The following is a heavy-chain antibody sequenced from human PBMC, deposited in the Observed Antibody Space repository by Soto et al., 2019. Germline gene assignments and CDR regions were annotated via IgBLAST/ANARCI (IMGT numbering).Heavy chain of an antibody. V-gene: IGHV3-30*18. D-gene: IGHD3-3*01. Sequence: PGGSLRLSCVASGFTFSSYGMHWVRQAPGKGLEWVAIISYDGSNKYFADSVKGRFTISRDNSKNTLYLQMNSLGAEDTAVYYCAKDRGVFIPKYYFDYWGQGTLVTVSS. CDR2: ISYDGSNK. J-gene: IGHJ4*02. CDR3: AKDRGVFIPKYYFDY. CDR1: GFTFSSYG.